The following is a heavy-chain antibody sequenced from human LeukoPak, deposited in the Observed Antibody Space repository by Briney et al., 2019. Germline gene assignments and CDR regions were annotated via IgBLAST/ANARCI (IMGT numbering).Heavy chain of an antibody. J-gene: IGHJ6*02. D-gene: IGHD6-13*01. Sequence: SETLSLTCTVSGGSISSSSYYWGWIRQPPGTGLEWIGSIYYSGSTYYNPSLKSRVTISVDTSKNQFSLKLSSVTAADTAVYYCAGGIAAAGGEYYYYYGMDVWGQGTTVTVSS. CDR1: GGSISSSSYY. CDR3: AGGIAAAGGEYYYYYGMDV. CDR2: IYYSGST. V-gene: IGHV4-39*01.